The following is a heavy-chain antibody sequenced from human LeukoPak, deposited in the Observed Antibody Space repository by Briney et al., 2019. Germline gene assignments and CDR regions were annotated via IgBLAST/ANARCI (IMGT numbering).Heavy chain of an antibody. CDR1: GFTFSSYE. CDR3: ARRGYSGYDSFPYYYYYYMDV. Sequence: PGGSLRLSCAASGFTFSSYEMNWVRQAPGKGLEWVSYISSSGSTIYYADSVKGRFTISRDNAKNSLYLQMNSLRAEDTAVYYCARRGYSGYDSFPYYYYYYMDVWGKGTTVTISS. V-gene: IGHV3-48*03. D-gene: IGHD5-12*01. J-gene: IGHJ6*03. CDR2: ISSSGSTI.